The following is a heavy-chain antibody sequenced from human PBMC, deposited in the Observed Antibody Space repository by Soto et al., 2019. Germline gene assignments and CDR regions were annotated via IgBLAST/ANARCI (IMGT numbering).Heavy chain of an antibody. Sequence: TLSLTCGVSDAYIFSGEHCWSWNRHPPGKGLEWIGHIFDSGTSYSNPSLKGRGTISVDTSKNQLSLTLSSVTAADTAVYYCARGLTTEKVDSWGQGTLVTVSS. CDR2: IFDSGTS. CDR1: DAYIFSGEHC. V-gene: IGHV4-30-4*08. CDR3: ARGLTTEKVDS. J-gene: IGHJ4*02.